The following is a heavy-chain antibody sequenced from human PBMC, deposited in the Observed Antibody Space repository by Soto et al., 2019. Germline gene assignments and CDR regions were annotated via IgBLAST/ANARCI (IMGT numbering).Heavy chain of an antibody. CDR1: GYTFTSYA. D-gene: IGHD2-2*01. Sequence: ASVKVSCKASGYTFTSYAMHWVRQAPGQRLEWMGWINAGNGNTKYSQKFQGRVTITRDTSASTAYMELSSLRSEDTAVYYCAREWGSSSIGYCSSTSCYLDPWGQGTLVTVSS. J-gene: IGHJ5*02. CDR2: INAGNGNT. V-gene: IGHV1-3*01. CDR3: AREWGSSSIGYCSSTSCYLDP.